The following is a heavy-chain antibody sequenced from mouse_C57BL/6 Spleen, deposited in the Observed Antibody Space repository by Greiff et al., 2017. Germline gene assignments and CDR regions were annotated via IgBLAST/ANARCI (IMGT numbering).Heavy chain of an antibody. Sequence: EVKLMESGGGLVKPGGSLKLSCAASGFTFSSYTMSWVRQTPEKRLEWVATISGGGGNTYYPDSVKGRFTISRDNAKNTLYLQMSSLRSEDTALYYCARHEAGFYYYGSSDYWGQGTTLTVSS. CDR3: ARHEAGFYYYGSSDY. D-gene: IGHD1-1*01. CDR1: GFTFSSYT. J-gene: IGHJ2*01. CDR2: ISGGGGNT. V-gene: IGHV5-9*01.